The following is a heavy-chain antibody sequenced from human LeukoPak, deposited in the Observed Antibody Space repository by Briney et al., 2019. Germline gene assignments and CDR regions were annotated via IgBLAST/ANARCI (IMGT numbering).Heavy chain of an antibody. CDR3: AKVPPPTYYYDSSGYLHCDY. J-gene: IGHJ4*02. D-gene: IGHD3-22*01. CDR1: GFTFSSYG. V-gene: IGHV3-30*02. Sequence: GGSLRLSCAASGFTFSSYGMHWVRQAPGKGLEWVAFIRYDGSNKYYADSVKGRFTISRDNSKNTLYLQMNRLRAEDTAVYYCAKVPPPTYYYDSSGYLHCDYWGQGTLVTVSS. CDR2: IRYDGSNK.